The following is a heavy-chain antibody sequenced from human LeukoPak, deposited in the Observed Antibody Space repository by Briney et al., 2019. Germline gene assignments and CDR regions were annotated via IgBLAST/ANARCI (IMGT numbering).Heavy chain of an antibody. V-gene: IGHV3-30*02. D-gene: IGHD3-22*01. Sequence: GGSLRLSCAASGFTFNTYGMHWVRQAPGKGLEWVAFIEYNGYNTYYADSVQGRFTISRDNTKNTLYLQMNSLRAEDTAVYYCAKVAYDSSGYYYFQHWGQGTLVTVSS. CDR2: IEYNGYNT. J-gene: IGHJ1*01. CDR1: GFTFNTYG. CDR3: AKVAYDSSGYYYFQH.